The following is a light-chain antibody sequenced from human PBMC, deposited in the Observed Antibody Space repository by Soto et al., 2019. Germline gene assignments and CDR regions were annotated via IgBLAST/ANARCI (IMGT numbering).Light chain of an antibody. CDR2: LEGSGSY. CDR1: SGHSSYI. Sequence: QLVLTQSSSASASLGSSVKLTCTLSSGHSSYIIAWHQQQPGKAPRYLMKLEGSGSYNKGSGVPDRFSGSSSGADRYLTISNLQFEDEADYYCETWDSNTVVFGGGPKLTVL. CDR3: ETWDSNTVV. J-gene: IGLJ2*01. V-gene: IGLV4-60*02.